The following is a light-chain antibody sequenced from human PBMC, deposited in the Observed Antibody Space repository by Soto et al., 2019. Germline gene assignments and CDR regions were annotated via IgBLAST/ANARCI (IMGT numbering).Light chain of an antibody. CDR3: QAWDSNTVI. V-gene: IGLV3-1*01. CDR1: KLGDKY. J-gene: IGLJ2*01. CDR2: QDR. Sequence: SYELTQPPSVSVSPGQTASITCSGNKLGDKYACWYQQKPGQSPVLVIYQDRQRPSGIPERFSGSNSGNTATLTISGTQAMDEADYYCQAWDSNTVIFGRGTKLTVL.